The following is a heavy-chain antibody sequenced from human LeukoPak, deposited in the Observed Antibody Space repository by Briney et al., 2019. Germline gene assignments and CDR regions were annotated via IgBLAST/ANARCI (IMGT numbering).Heavy chain of an antibody. CDR1: GFTFSSYA. V-gene: IGHV3-30*04. CDR3: ARPEGPRGSTPFDP. D-gene: IGHD2-2*01. J-gene: IGHJ5*02. Sequence: GGSLRLSCAASGFTFSSYAMHWVRQAPGKGLEWVAVISYDGSNKYYADSVKGRFTIPRDNSKNTLYLQMNSLRAEDTAVYYCARPEGPRGSTPFDPWGQGTLVTVSS. CDR2: ISYDGSNK.